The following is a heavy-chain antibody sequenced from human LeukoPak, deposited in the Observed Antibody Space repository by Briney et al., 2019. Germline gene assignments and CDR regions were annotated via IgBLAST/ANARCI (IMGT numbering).Heavy chain of an antibody. CDR2: IDYSGST. Sequence: SETLSLTCAVSGGSISSYYWSWIRQPPGKRLEWIGYIDYSGSTNYNPSLKSRVTISVDTSKNQFSLKLSSVTAADTAVYYCARRRGGWPYYFDYWGQGTLVTVSS. J-gene: IGHJ4*02. V-gene: IGHV4-59*08. CDR1: GGSISSYY. D-gene: IGHD6-19*01. CDR3: ARRRGGWPYYFDY.